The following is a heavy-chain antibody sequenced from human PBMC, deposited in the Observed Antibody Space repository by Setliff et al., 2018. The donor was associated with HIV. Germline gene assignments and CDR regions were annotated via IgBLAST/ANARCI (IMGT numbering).Heavy chain of an antibody. CDR1: GYSISTGYN. J-gene: IGHJ4*02. CDR3: ARAPSHYDVFTDSYVPYHLDH. Sequence: SETLSLTCTVSGYSISTGYNWGCIRQPPGKGLEWIGSMHHSGGTYYNPSLKTRVTISLDTSKNQFSLNLSSVTAADTAVYYCARAPSHYDVFTDSYVPYHLDHWGQGKLVTVSS. D-gene: IGHD3-16*01. CDR2: MHHSGGT. V-gene: IGHV4-38-2*02.